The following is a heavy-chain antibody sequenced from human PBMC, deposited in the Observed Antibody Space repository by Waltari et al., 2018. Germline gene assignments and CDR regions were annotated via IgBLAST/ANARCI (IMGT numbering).Heavy chain of an antibody. CDR1: VCSISSGGSS. V-gene: IGHV4-31*03. CDR2: IYYSGST. Sequence: QVQLQESGPGLVTPSQTLSLTCTVSVCSISSGGSSWSWLRPHPGKGLEWIGYIYYSGSTYYNPSLKSRVTISVDTSKNQFSLKLSSVTAADTAVYYCARDVGMITFGGVIGGHFDYWGQGTLVTVSS. D-gene: IGHD3-16*02. CDR3: ARDVGMITFGGVIGGHFDY. J-gene: IGHJ4*02.